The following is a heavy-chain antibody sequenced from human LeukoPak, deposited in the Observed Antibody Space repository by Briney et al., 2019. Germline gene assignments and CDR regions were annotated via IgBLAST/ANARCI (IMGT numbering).Heavy chain of an antibody. CDR2: MNPNSGNT. CDR1: GYTFTSYD. Sequence: GASVKVSCKASGYTFTSYDINWVRQATGQVLEWMGWMNPNSGNTGYAQKFQGRVTMTRNTSISTAYMELSSLRSEDTAVYYCARGPSVRRGIFGVVISSRDAFDIWGQGTMVTVSS. J-gene: IGHJ3*02. CDR3: ARGPSVRRGIFGVVISSRDAFDI. V-gene: IGHV1-8*01. D-gene: IGHD3-3*01.